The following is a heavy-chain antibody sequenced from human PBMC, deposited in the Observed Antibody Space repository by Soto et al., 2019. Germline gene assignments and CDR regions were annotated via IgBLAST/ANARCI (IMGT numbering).Heavy chain of an antibody. CDR1: GGSISSYY. V-gene: IGHV4-59*08. CDR2: IYYSGST. D-gene: IGHD4-17*01. CDR3: ARHSGPYGDYRYYYMDV. Sequence: SPTLSLPCTVSGGSISSYYWSWIRQPPGKGLEWIGYIYYSGSTNYNPSLKSRVTISVDMSKNQFSLKLSSVTAADTAVYNCARHSGPYGDYRYYYMDVWGKGTTVTVSS. J-gene: IGHJ6*03.